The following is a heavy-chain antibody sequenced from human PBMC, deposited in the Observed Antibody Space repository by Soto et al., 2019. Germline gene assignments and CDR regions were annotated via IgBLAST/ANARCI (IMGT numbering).Heavy chain of an antibody. CDR2: ISYSGST. Sequence: PSDTLSLTCPVSGGSITRYYSNWIRQPPGKGLEWIGYISYSGSTNYNPSLKSRVTISVDTSKNQFSLKLSSVTAADTAVYYCARHGIGGSGSHYDYYYYGLDVWGQGTTVTVSS. CDR1: GGSITRYY. D-gene: IGHD3-10*01. V-gene: IGHV4-59*08. CDR3: ARHGIGGSGSHYDYYYYGLDV. J-gene: IGHJ6*02.